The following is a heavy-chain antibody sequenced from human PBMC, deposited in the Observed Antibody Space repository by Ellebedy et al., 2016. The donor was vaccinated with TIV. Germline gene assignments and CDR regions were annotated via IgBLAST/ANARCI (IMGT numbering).Heavy chain of an antibody. V-gene: IGHV4-59*01. CDR2: IYYSGST. J-gene: IGHJ4*02. Sequence: SETLSLXCTVSGGSISSYYWSWIRQPPGKGLEWIGYIYYSGSTNYNPSLKSRVTISVDTSKNQFSLKLSSVTAADTAVYYCARGLSSSWYQPFYYFDYWGQGTLVTVSS. CDR3: ARGLSSSWYQPFYYFDY. D-gene: IGHD6-13*01. CDR1: GGSISSYY.